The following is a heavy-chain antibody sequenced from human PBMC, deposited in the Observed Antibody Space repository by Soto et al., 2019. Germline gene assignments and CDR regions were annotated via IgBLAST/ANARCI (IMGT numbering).Heavy chain of an antibody. J-gene: IGHJ4*02. CDR1: GGTFSSYT. CDR3: ARDVAMIGNFDF. D-gene: IGHD5-12*01. V-gene: IGHV1-69*02. Sequence: KLSCKSSGGTFSSYTISWVRQAPGQGLEWMGRIIPILGIANYAQKFQGRVTITADKSTSTAYMELSSLRSEDTAVYYCARDVAMIGNFDFCGQGTLDTVS. CDR2: IIPILGIA.